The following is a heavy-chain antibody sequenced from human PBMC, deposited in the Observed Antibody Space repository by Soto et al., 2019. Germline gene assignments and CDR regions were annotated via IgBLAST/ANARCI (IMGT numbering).Heavy chain of an antibody. CDR3: ARLYDSSGYQHYFDY. J-gene: IGHJ4*02. CDR2: MYHSGNT. V-gene: IGHV4-38-2*02. D-gene: IGHD3-22*01. Sequence: SETLSLTCTVSGYSITNGYFWGWIRQPPGKGLECIGSMYHSGNTYYNPSLKSRVTISVDTSKNQFSLRLSSVTAADTAVYYCARLYDSSGYQHYFDYWGQGTPVTVSS. CDR1: GYSITNGYF.